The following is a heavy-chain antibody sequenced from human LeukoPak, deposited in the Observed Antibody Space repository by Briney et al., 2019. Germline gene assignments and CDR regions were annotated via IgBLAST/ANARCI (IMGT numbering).Heavy chain of an antibody. CDR2: TYTSGDT. Sequence: SETLSLTCTASGYSITSVYWSWIRQPPGKGLEVIGYTYTSGDTNYNPSLRSRVTMSLDASKNEVSLKMSSVTAAHTAVYYCARTARVFDYWGQGILVTVSS. V-gene: IGHV4-4*09. CDR3: ARTARVFDY. CDR1: GYSITSVY. J-gene: IGHJ4*02.